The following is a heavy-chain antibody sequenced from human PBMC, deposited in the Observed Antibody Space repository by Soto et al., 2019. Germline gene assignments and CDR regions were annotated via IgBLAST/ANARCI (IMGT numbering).Heavy chain of an antibody. Sequence: GASVKVSCKASGYTFTTYYIHWVRQAPGQGLEWMGVINPSGRSTTYAQKFQGRVTVTRDTSTSTVYMELSSLRSEDMAVYYCARTDSSYDMDVWGQGTTVTVSS. D-gene: IGHD6-13*01. J-gene: IGHJ6*02. V-gene: IGHV1-46*01. CDR2: INPSGRST. CDR1: GYTFTTYY. CDR3: ARTDSSYDMDV.